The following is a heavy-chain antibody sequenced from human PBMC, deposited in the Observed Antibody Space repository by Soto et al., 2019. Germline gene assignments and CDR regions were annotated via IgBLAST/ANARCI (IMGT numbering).Heavy chain of an antibody. D-gene: IGHD6-13*01. CDR3: ARLQAAAGDNDLTFDY. CDR2: IDPSDSYT. CDR1: GYSFFRYL. Sequence: GESLKISRNGSGYSFFRYLVNWGGQMPRKGLEWMGRIDPSDSYTNYSPSFQGHVTISADKSISTAYLQWSSLKASDTAMYYCARLQAAAGDNDLTFDYWGQGTLVTVSS. V-gene: IGHV5-10-1*01. J-gene: IGHJ4*02.